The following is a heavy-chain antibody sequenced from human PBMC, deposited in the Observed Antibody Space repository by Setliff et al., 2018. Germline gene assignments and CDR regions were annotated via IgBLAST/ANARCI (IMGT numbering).Heavy chain of an antibody. V-gene: IGHV1-18*01. CDR2: ISAYNGNT. D-gene: IGHD2-2*03. J-gene: IGHJ4*02. Sequence: GASVKVSCKASGYTFTSYGISWVRQAPGQGLEWMGWISAYNGNTNYAQKLQGRVTMTTDTSTSTAYMELRSLRSDDTAVYYCARGPVDFVVVPAAAVFDFWGQGTLVTVSS. CDR3: ARGPVDFVVVPAAAVFDF. CDR1: GYTFTSYG.